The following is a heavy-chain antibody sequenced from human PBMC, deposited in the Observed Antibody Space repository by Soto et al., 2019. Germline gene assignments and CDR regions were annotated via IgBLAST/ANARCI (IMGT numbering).Heavy chain of an antibody. D-gene: IGHD3-10*01. CDR3: AKDRGAFWGFTN. V-gene: IGHV3-23*01. CDR2: ISGSGDKT. J-gene: IGHJ4*02. Sequence: EVQLLESGGGLVHTGGSLRLSCAASGFTFNHYAMSWVRQAPGKGLEWVSAISGSGDKTYHADSLKGCLAISRDNSKNTLFVQLNNLRADDTAVYYCAKDRGAFWGFTNWGLGTLVTVSS. CDR1: GFTFNHYA.